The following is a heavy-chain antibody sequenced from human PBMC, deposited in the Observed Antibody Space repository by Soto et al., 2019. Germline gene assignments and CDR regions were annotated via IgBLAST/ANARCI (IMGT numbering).Heavy chain of an antibody. Sequence: SETLSLTCSVSGGSISGHYWIWIRQPPGKGLEWIGYIFYSGSTNYNPSLKSRVTISVDTSNNQFSLNLYSVTAADTAVYYCARVGSSGWCPDYWGQGTLVTVSS. CDR3: ARVGSSGWCPDY. V-gene: IGHV4-59*11. CDR1: GGSISGHY. D-gene: IGHD6-19*01. CDR2: IFYSGST. J-gene: IGHJ4*02.